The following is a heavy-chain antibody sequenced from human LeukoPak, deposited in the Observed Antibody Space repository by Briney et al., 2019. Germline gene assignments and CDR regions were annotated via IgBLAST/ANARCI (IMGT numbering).Heavy chain of an antibody. CDR1: GFSFSTYG. J-gene: IGHJ4*02. V-gene: IGHV3-30*02. D-gene: IGHD3-22*01. Sequence: PGGSLRLSCAASGFSFSTYGMHWVRQAPGKGLEWVAAAQGDGRLQYYADSVKGRFTISKDISKSTLYVQMNSLRAEDTAVYYCATGGSFYYGHWGQGTLVTVSS. CDR2: AQGDGRLQ. CDR3: ATGGSFYYGH.